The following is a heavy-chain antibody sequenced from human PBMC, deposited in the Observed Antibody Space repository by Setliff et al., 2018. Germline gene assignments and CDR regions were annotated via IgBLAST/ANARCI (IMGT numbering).Heavy chain of an antibody. V-gene: IGHV1-8*03. CDR3: ARLATDYGDYESLNYFDY. J-gene: IGHJ4*02. Sequence: ASVKVSCKASGGIFSSYDINWVRQATGQGLEWMGWMNPNSGNTGYAQKFQGRVTITRNTSISTAYMELSSLRSEDTAMYYCARLATDYGDYESLNYFDYWGQGTLVTVSS. CDR2: MNPNSGNT. D-gene: IGHD4-17*01. CDR1: GGIFSSYD.